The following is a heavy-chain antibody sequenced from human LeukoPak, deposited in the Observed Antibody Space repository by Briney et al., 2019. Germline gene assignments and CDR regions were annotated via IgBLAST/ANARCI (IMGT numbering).Heavy chain of an antibody. CDR3: ARAPRARGHFDY. Sequence: ASVKVSCEASGGTFSSYAISWVRQAPGQGLEWMGGIIPIFGTANYAQKFQGRVTITADESTSTAYMELSSLRSEDTAVYYCARAPRARGHFDYSGQGTLVTVSS. D-gene: IGHD3-10*01. J-gene: IGHJ4*02. V-gene: IGHV1-69*01. CDR1: GGTFSSYA. CDR2: IIPIFGTA.